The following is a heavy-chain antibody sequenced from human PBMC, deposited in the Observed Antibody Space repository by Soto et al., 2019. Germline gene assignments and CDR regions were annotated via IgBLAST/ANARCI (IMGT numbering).Heavy chain of an antibody. Sequence: QVQLVESGGGLVQPGGSLRLSCAASGFTFGDYEMSWIRQAAGKGPEWVSLLSRSGNTIYYADSVKGRFSISRENAENSLYLQMESLRVADSATYFCARSSGWYEEDAFDMWGQGTMVTVSA. CDR3: ARSSGWYEEDAFDM. D-gene: IGHD6-19*01. CDR1: GFTFGDYE. CDR2: LSRSGNTI. V-gene: IGHV3-11*01. J-gene: IGHJ3*02.